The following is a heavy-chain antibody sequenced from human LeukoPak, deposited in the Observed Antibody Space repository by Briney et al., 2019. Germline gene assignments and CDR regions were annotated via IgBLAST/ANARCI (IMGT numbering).Heavy chain of an antibody. CDR3: AREHTPYGSGCTAAY. Sequence: QTGGSLRLSCAASGFTFSSYGLNWVRQAPGEGLEWVSYVSPSSTTIYYADSVKGRFTISRDNAKKSLYLQMNSLRAEDTAVYYCAREHTPYGSGCTAAYWGQGTLVTVSS. V-gene: IGHV3-48*01. CDR2: VSPSSTTI. D-gene: IGHD6-19*01. J-gene: IGHJ4*02. CDR1: GFTFSSYG.